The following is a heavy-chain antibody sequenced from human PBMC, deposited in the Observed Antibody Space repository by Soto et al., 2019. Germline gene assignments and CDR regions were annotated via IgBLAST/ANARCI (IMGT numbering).Heavy chain of an antibody. CDR3: ANLSRRDYGMDV. V-gene: IGHV3-23*01. J-gene: IGHJ6*02. CDR2: ISGSGGST. Sequence: VGSLRLSCAASGFTFSSYAMSWVRQAPGKGREWVSAISGSGGSTYYADSVKGRFTISRDNSKNTLYLQMNSLRAEDTAVYYCANLSRRDYGMDVWGQGTTVTVSS. CDR1: GFTFSSYA.